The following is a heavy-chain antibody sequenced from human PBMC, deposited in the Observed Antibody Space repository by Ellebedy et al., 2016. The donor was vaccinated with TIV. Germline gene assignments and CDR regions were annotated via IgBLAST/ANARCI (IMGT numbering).Heavy chain of an antibody. J-gene: IGHJ4*02. CDR3: ARDQEWLYYFDY. Sequence: ASVKVSCKASGGTFSSYAISWVRQAPGQGLEWMGRIIPILGIANYAQKFQGRVTITADKSTSTAYMELSSLRSEDTAVYYCARDQEWLYYFDYWGQGTLVTVSS. D-gene: IGHD6-19*01. CDR1: GGTFSSYA. CDR2: IIPILGIA. V-gene: IGHV1-69*04.